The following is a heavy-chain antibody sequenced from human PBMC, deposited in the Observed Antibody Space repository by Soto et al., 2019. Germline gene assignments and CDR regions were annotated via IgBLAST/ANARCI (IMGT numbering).Heavy chain of an antibody. CDR1: GFTFSSYW. CDR3: ARGQPNYSAFDS. CDR2: VSSDGSST. V-gene: IGHV3-74*01. J-gene: IGHJ4*02. D-gene: IGHD4-4*01. Sequence: EVQLVESGGGLVQPGESLRLSCAASGFTFSSYWMHWIRQAPGKGLVWVSRVSSDGSSTVYANSVKGRLTISRDNAKNTLYLQMISLRDEDTAMYYCARGQPNYSAFDSWGQGTLVTVSS.